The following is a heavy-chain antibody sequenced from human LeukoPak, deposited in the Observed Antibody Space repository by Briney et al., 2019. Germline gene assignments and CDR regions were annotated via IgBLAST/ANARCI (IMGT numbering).Heavy chain of an antibody. CDR2: ISGDGGST. Sequence: GGSLRLSCAASGFTFDDYAMHWVRQAPGKGLEWVSLISGDGGSTYYADPVKGRFTISRDNSKNSLYLQMNSLRTEDTALYYCAKTYCGGDCYSGALAFDIWGQGTMVTVSS. CDR3: AKTYCGGDCYSGALAFDI. J-gene: IGHJ3*02. V-gene: IGHV3-43*02. CDR1: GFTFDDYA. D-gene: IGHD2-21*02.